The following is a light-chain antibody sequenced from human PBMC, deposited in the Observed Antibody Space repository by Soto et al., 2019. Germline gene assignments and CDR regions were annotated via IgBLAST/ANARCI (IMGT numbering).Light chain of an antibody. Sequence: IQMTQSPSSLSASVGDRVTITCRASQSISTYLNWYQQKPGKTPKLLIYAASSLQSGVPSRFSGSGSGADFTLTISSLQPEDFATYYCQQSYSTQYTFGQGTKVDIK. CDR1: QSISTY. CDR2: AAS. CDR3: QQSYSTQYT. V-gene: IGKV1-39*01. J-gene: IGKJ2*01.